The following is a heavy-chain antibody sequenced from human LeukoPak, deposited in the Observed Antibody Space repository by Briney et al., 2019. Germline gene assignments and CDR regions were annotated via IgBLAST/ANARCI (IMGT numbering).Heavy chain of an antibody. J-gene: IGHJ3*02. CDR3: ARHQRGHSDAFDI. CDR1: GGSFSGYY. D-gene: IGHD4-23*01. V-gene: IGHV4-34*01. CDR2: INHSGST. Sequence: PSETLSLTCAVYGGSFSGYYWSWIRQPPGKGLEWIGEINHSGSTNYNPSLKSRVTISVDTSKNQFSLKLSSVTAADTAVYYCARHQRGHSDAFDIWGQGTMVTVSS.